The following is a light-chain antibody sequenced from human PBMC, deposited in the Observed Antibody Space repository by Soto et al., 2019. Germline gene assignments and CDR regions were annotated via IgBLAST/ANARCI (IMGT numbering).Light chain of an antibody. CDR1: SSEVGSYNL. Sequence: QSVLTQPASVSGSHGQSITISCTGTSSEVGSYNLVSWYQQHPGKAPKLMIYEGSKRPSGVSNRFSGSKSGNTASLTISGLQAEDEADYYCAAWDDRLSGRVVFGGGTNFTVL. V-gene: IGLV2-23*01. CDR2: EGS. J-gene: IGLJ2*01. CDR3: AAWDDRLSGRVV.